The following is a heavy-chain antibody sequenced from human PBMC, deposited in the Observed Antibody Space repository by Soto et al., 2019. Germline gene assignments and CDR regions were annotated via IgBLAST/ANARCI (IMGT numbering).Heavy chain of an antibody. CDR1: GYTFTSYG. CDR3: AREDFWSGYYTGGIDF. Sequence: QVQLVQSGAEVKKPGASVNVSCKASGYTFTSYGFSWVRQAPGQGLEWMGWISTHNGNTNYAQKLQGRVTMTTEISTRTAYMELRSLRSDDTAVYYCAREDFWSGYYTGGIDFWGQGTLVTVSS. V-gene: IGHV1-18*01. J-gene: IGHJ4*02. CDR2: ISTHNGNT. D-gene: IGHD3-3*01.